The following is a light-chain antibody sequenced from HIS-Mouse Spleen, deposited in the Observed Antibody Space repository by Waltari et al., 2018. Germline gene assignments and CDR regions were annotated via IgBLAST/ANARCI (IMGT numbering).Light chain of an antibody. J-gene: IGLJ3*02. CDR3: YSTDSSGNWV. CDR2: EER. V-gene: IGLV3-10*01. Sequence: SYELTQPPSVSVSPGQTARITCSGDALPKKYAYWYQQKSGQAPVRVLYEERQRPSGIPVSFSGSSSGTMATFTISGAQVEDEADYYCYSTDSSGNWVFGGGTKLTVL. CDR1: ALPKKY.